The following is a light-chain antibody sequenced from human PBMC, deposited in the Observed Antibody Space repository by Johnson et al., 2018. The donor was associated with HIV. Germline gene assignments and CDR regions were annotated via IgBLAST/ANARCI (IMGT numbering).Light chain of an antibody. CDR3: GTWDSSLSVYV. J-gene: IGLJ1*01. V-gene: IGLV1-51*01. CDR1: SSNIGNNF. Sequence: QSVLTQPPSVSAAPGQRVTISCSGSSSNIGNNFVSWYQQLPGTAPKVLIYDNNKRPSGIPDRFSGSKSGTSATLGITGLQTGDEADYYCGTWDSSLSVYVFGTGTKVTGL. CDR2: DNN.